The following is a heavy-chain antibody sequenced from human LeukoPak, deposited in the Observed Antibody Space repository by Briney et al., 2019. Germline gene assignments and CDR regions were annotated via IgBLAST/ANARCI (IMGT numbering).Heavy chain of an antibody. D-gene: IGHD4-23*01. Sequence: ASVKVSCKASGYTFTGYYMHWVRQAPGQGLEWMGWINPNSGGTNYAQKFQGRVTMTRGTSISTAYMELSRLRSDDTAVYYCARAALRYGGNLPFDYWGQGTLVTVSS. CDR3: ARAALRYGGNLPFDY. J-gene: IGHJ4*02. V-gene: IGHV1-2*02. CDR1: GYTFTGYY. CDR2: INPNSGGT.